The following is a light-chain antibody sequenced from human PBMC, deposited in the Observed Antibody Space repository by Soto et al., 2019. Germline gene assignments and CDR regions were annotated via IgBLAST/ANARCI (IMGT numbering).Light chain of an antibody. CDR3: SSYAGSSTYV. J-gene: IGLJ1*01. CDR1: ISDVGGYNY. CDR2: EVN. V-gene: IGLV2-8*01. Sequence: QSALTQPPSASGSPGQSVTISCTETISDVGGYNYVAWYQQHPGKAPKLMIYEVNKRPSGVPDRFSGSKSGSTASLTVSGLQAEDEADYYCSSYAGSSTYVFGTGTKLTVL.